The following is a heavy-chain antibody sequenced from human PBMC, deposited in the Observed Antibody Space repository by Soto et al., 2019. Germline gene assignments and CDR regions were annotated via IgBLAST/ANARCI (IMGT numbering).Heavy chain of an antibody. J-gene: IGHJ6*03. CDR2: IYSGGST. Sequence: LSCAASGFTVSSNYMSWVRQAPGKGLEWVSVIYSGGSTYYADSVKGRFTISRDNSKNTLYLQMNSLRAEDTAVYYCAREDDNYYYYMDVWGKGTTVTVSS. CDR1: GFTVSSNY. V-gene: IGHV3-66*01. CDR3: AREDDNYYYYMDV.